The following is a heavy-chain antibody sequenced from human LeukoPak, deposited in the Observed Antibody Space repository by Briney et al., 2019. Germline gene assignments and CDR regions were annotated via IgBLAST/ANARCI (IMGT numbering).Heavy chain of an antibody. D-gene: IGHD2-2*01. CDR1: GYTFTSYG. CDR3: ARDPQDIVVVPAAVNAEYPQH. V-gene: IGHV1-18*01. CDR2: ISAYNGNT. Sequence: ASVKVSCKASGYTFTSYGISWVRQAPGQGLEWMGWISAYNGNTNYAQKLQGRVTMTTDTSTSTAYMELRSLRSDDTAVYYCARDPQDIVVVPAAVNAEYPQHWGQGTLVTVSS. J-gene: IGHJ1*01.